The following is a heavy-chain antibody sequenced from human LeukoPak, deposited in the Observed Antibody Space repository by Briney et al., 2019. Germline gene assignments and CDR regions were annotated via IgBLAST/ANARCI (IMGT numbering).Heavy chain of an antibody. V-gene: IGHV1-2*06. CDR2: INPNSGGT. CDR3: ARSNYYYDSSGYVYYFDY. Sequence: ASVKVSCKASGYTFTGYYMHWVRQAPGQGLEWMGRINPNSGGTNYAQKFQGRVTMTRDTSISTAYMEPSRLRSDDTAVYYCARSNYYYDSSGYVYYFDYWGQGTLVTVSS. D-gene: IGHD3-22*01. J-gene: IGHJ4*02. CDR1: GYTFTGYY.